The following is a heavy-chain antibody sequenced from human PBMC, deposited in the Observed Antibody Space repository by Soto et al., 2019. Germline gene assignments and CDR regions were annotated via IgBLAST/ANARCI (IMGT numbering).Heavy chain of an antibody. Sequence: QLQLQESGPGLVKPSETLSLTCTVSGGSISSSSYYWGWIRQPPGKGLEWIGSIYYSGSTYYNPSLKSRVTISVDKSKNQFSLKLSSVTAADTAVYYCARHTTIYGDYDRDAFAIWGQGTMVTVSS. CDR1: GGSISSSSYY. D-gene: IGHD4-17*01. CDR2: IYYSGST. CDR3: ARHTTIYGDYDRDAFAI. J-gene: IGHJ3*02. V-gene: IGHV4-39*01.